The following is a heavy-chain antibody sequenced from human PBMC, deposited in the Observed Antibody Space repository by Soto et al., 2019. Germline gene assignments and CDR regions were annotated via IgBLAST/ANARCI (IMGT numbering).Heavy chain of an antibody. CDR2: IAPGNGNT. Sequence: QVQLVQSGAEVTKPGASVKVFCKASGYTFTDYAIHWVRLAPGQRLELKGWIAPGNGNTKYSQNFQGRVTITRDTSATTAYMELSSLRSEDTAVYYCSKGSRMWTPDYWGQGTLVTVSS. D-gene: IGHD2-21*01. CDR3: SKGSRMWTPDY. CDR1: GYTFTDYA. J-gene: IGHJ4*02. V-gene: IGHV1-3*01.